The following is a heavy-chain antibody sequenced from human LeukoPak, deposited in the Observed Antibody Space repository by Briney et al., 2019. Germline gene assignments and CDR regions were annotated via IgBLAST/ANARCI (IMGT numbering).Heavy chain of an antibody. CDR3: ARGGSHYFDY. Sequence: GGSLRLSCAASGFTFSRYWMSWVRQAPGKGLEWVANIKEDGSEKDYVDSVKGRFTISRDNAKNSLYLQMNSLRAEDTAVYYCARGGSHYFDYWGQGTLVTVSS. CDR1: GFTFSRYW. V-gene: IGHV3-7*01. D-gene: IGHD3-16*01. J-gene: IGHJ4*02. CDR2: IKEDGSEK.